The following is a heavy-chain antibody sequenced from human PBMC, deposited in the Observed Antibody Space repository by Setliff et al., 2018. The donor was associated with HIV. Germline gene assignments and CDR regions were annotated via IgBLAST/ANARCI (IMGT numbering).Heavy chain of an antibody. CDR3: ARDRDYFYGGMDV. Sequence: SVKVSCKASGGTFSNYVISWVRQAPGQGLEWMGGIITNFGTSNYAQKFQGRVTLTTDESTGTAYMELSSLRSEDTAVYYCARDRDYFYGGMDVWGPGTTVTVSS. D-gene: IGHD4-17*01. CDR1: GGTFSNYV. J-gene: IGHJ6*02. V-gene: IGHV1-69*05. CDR2: IITNFGTS.